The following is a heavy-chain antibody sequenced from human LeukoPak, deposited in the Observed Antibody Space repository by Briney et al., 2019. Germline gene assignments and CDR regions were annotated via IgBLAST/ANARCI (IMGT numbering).Heavy chain of an antibody. CDR3: ARGPFLELRH. D-gene: IGHD1-7*01. Sequence: GASVKVSCKASGYTFTSYDINWVRQATGQGLEWLGWMNPNSGNTGCAQKFQGRVTMTRNTYISTAYMELSSLRPEDTAVYYCARGPFLELRHWGQGTLVTVSS. V-gene: IGHV1-8*01. CDR1: GYTFTSYD. J-gene: IGHJ4*02. CDR2: MNPNSGNT.